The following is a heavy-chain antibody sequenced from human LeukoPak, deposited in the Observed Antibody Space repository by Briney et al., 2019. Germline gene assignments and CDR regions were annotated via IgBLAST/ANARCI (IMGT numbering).Heavy chain of an antibody. D-gene: IGHD3-9*01. CDR2: IYSPGST. CDR1: GGSLKNYY. Sequence: SETLSLTCTVSGGSLKNYYWSWIRQSPGKGLEWLGYIYSPGSTSYNPSLRGRVTISLDTSKKQFSLKLRSVAATDTAIYYCARHRDILTGYAMEIWGQGTLVTVSS. CDR3: ARHRDILTGYAMEI. V-gene: IGHV4-59*08. J-gene: IGHJ4*02.